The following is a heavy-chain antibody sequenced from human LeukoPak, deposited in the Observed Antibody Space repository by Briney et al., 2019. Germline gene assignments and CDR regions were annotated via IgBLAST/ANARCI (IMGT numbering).Heavy chain of an antibody. J-gene: IGHJ4*02. CDR3: ARVEDIVVVPAANDY. CDR2: ISSSSSYI. CDR1: GFTFSSYS. V-gene: IGHV3-21*01. Sequence: GGSLRLSCAASGFTFSSYSMNWVRQAPGKGLEWVSSISSSSSYIYYADSVKGRFTISRDNAKNSLYLQMNSLRAEDTAVYYCARVEDIVVVPAANDYWGQGTLVTVSS. D-gene: IGHD2-2*01.